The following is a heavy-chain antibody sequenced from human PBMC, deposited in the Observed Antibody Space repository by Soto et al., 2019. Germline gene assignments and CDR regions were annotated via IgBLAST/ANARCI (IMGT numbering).Heavy chain of an antibody. D-gene: IGHD3-3*01. CDR1: GYSFTSYW. CDR3: ARLLEVHGYFDY. CDR2: IYPGDSDT. J-gene: IGHJ4*02. Sequence: GESLKISCKGSGYSFTSYWIGWVRQMPGKGLEWMGIIYPGDSDTTYSPAFQGQVTISADKSISTAYLQWSSLKASDTVMYYCARLLEVHGYFDYWGQGTLVTVSS. V-gene: IGHV5-51*01.